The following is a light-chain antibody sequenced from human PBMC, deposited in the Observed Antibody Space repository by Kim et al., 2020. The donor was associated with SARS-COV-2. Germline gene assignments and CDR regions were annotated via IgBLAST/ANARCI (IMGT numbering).Light chain of an antibody. CDR3: TAWDSSLNAWV. J-gene: IGLJ3*02. CDR1: SNQLGNEG. CDR2: RNN. V-gene: IGLV10-54*01. Sequence: QTAALTCPGNSNQLGNEGVAWLQQHQGHPPKLLSYRNNNRPSGISERLSASRSGNTASLTITGLQPEDEADYYCTAWDSSLNAWVFGGGTQLTVL.